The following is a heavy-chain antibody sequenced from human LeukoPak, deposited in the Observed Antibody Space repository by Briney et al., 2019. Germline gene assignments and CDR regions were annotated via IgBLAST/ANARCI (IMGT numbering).Heavy chain of an antibody. D-gene: IGHD3-9*01. Sequence: GGSLRLSCAASGFIFRNYAMSWVRQAPGKGLEWVSAIAGSGDTTYYADSVKGRFTISRDNSKNTLYVEMNTLRAEDTAVYYCAKWGDYDILTGYYVSDFWGQGTLVTVSS. CDR1: GFIFRNYA. CDR2: IAGSGDTT. V-gene: IGHV3-23*01. CDR3: AKWGDYDILTGYYVSDF. J-gene: IGHJ4*02.